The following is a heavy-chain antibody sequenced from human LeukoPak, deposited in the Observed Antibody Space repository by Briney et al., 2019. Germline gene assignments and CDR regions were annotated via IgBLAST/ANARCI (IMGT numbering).Heavy chain of an antibody. CDR1: GFTFSSYG. Sequence: TGGSLRLSCAASGFTFSSYGMHWVRQAPGKGLEWVAVISYDGSNKYYADSVKGRFTVSRDNSKNTLYLQMNSLRAEDTAVYYCARSAAALDYWGQGTLVTVSS. V-gene: IGHV3-30*19. CDR2: ISYDGSNK. D-gene: IGHD6-13*01. J-gene: IGHJ4*02. CDR3: ARSAAALDY.